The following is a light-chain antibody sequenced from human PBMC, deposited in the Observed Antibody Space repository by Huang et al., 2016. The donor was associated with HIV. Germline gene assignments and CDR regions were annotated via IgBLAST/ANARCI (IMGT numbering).Light chain of an antibody. CDR2: AAS. V-gene: IGKV1-9*01. J-gene: IGKJ2*01. CDR3: QQLNSYPYT. Sequence: IQLTQSPSSLSASVGDRVTITCRASQGISSYLAWYQQKPGKAPKLLSYAASTLQSGVPSRFSGSVSGTDFTLTISSLQPEDFATYYCQQLNSYPYTFGQGTKLEIK. CDR1: QGISSY.